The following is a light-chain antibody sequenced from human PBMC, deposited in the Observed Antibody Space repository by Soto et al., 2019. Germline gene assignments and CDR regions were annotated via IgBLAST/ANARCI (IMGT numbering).Light chain of an antibody. CDR1: SSNIGAGYD. V-gene: IGLV1-40*01. J-gene: IGLJ3*02. CDR3: QSYDSSLSGPWV. Sequence: QSVLTQPPSVSGAPGQRVTISCTGSSSNIGAGYDVHWYQQLPGTAPKLLIYGNSNRPSGVPDRFSGSKSGTSASLAITGLQAEDEADYYCQSYDSSLSGPWVFGGGTKLTAL. CDR2: GNS.